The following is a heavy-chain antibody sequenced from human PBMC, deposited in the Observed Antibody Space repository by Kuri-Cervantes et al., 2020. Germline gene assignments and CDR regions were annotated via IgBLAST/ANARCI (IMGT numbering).Heavy chain of an antibody. J-gene: IGHJ4*02. V-gene: IGHV3-74*01. D-gene: IGHD3-10*01. Sequence: GESLKISCVVSGFTLDRDWMHWVRQGPGKGLVWVARIDRGGTRTNYADSVKGRFTISKDDAKSTLYLDMKSLRDEDTGIYYCVRPLYGTGSYADSRGRGTLVTVSS. CDR2: IDRGGTRT. CDR3: VRPLYGTGSYADS. CDR1: GFTLDRDW.